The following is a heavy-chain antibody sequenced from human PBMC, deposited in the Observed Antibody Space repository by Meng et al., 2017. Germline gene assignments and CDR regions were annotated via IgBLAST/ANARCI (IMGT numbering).Heavy chain of an antibody. Sequence: SETLSLTCTVSGGSISSSSYYWGWIRQPPGKGLEWIGSIYYSGSTYYNPSLKSRVTISVDTSKNQFSLKLSSVTAADTAVYCCARATEWELDAFDIWGQGTMVTVSS. V-gene: IGHV4-39*07. CDR2: IYYSGST. CDR1: GGSISSSSYY. D-gene: IGHD1-26*01. CDR3: ARATEWELDAFDI. J-gene: IGHJ3*02.